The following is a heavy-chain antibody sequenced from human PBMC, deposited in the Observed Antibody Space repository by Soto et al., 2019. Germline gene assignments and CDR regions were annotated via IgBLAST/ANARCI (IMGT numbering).Heavy chain of an antibody. CDR2: FVPLFGTT. V-gene: IGHV1-69*01. CDR3: ATHGLGVSSPPYFDS. J-gene: IGHJ4*02. CDR1: GGTFSGYV. Sequence: QLVQSGSEVKKPGSSVKVSCQASGGTFSGYVVTWVRQAPGQGLEWMGEFVPLFGTTNYAQRFSGRITITAEESTSTAYMELRTLRSDDTAVYYCATHGLGVSSPPYFDSWGPGTLVTVSS. D-gene: IGHD3-16*01.